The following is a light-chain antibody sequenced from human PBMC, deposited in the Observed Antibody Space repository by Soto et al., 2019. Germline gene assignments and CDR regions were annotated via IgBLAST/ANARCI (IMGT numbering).Light chain of an antibody. CDR3: CSYAGSSLYV. Sequence: QSALTQPASVSGSPGQSITISCTGTSSDVGSYNLVSWYQQHPGKAPKLMIYEVSKRPSGVSNRFSGSKSGNTASLTISGLQAADEADYYFCSYAGSSLYVFGTGTKLTVL. V-gene: IGLV2-23*02. CDR1: SSDVGSYNL. CDR2: EVS. J-gene: IGLJ1*01.